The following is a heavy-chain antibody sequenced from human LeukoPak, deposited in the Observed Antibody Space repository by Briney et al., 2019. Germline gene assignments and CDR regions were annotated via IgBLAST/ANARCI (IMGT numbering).Heavy chain of an antibody. Sequence: PGGSLRLSCAASGFTFSNAWMSWVRQAPGKGLEWVGRIKSKTDGGTTDYAAPVKGRFTISRGDSKNTLYLQMNSLKTEDTAVYYCTTEGYCTNGVCYTGIDYWGQGTLVTVSS. D-gene: IGHD2-8*01. V-gene: IGHV3-15*01. CDR1: GFTFSNAW. CDR2: IKSKTDGGTT. CDR3: TTEGYCTNGVCYTGIDY. J-gene: IGHJ4*02.